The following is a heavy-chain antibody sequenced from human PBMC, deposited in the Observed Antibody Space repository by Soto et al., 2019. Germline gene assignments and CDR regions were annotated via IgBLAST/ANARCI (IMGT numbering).Heavy chain of an antibody. CDR3: ARATYGDYGGFDY. CDR1: GFAFTGYA. D-gene: IGHD4-17*01. V-gene: IGHV3-23*01. Sequence: EVQLLESGGGFVQPGGSLRLSCAASGFAFTGYAMSWVRQAPGKGLEWVSGISGSGGGTYSAASVKGRFSISRDISKKTLYLHMNSLRAQDTAVYYCARATYGDYGGFDYWGQGTLVTFSS. J-gene: IGHJ4*02. CDR2: ISGSGGGT.